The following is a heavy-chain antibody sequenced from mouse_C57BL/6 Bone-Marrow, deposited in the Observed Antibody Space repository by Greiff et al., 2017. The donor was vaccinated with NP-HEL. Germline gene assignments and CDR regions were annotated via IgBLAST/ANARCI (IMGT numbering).Heavy chain of an antibody. CDR2: INPGSGGT. CDR1: GYAFTNYL. V-gene: IGHV1-54*01. CDR3: ARTTVVSMDY. J-gene: IGHJ4*01. D-gene: IGHD1-1*01. Sequence: VQLQESGAELVRPGTSVKVSCKASGYAFTNYLIEWVKQRPGQGLEWIGVINPGSGGTNYNEKFKGKAPLTADKSSSTAYMQLSSLTSEDSAVYFCARTTVVSMDYWGQGTSVTVSS.